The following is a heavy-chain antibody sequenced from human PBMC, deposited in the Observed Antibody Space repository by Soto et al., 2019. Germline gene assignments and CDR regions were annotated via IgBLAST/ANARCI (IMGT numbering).Heavy chain of an antibody. CDR2: IYYSGST. V-gene: IGHV4-39*01. J-gene: IGHJ4*02. CDR3: ARWRSQSRIMITFGGVTQYYFDY. D-gene: IGHD3-16*01. Sequence: SETLALTCTVSGGSIGSSSYYWGWIRQPPWKGLEWLGSIYYSGSTYYNPSLKSRVTISVDTSKNQFSLKLSSVTAADTAVYYCARWRSQSRIMITFGGVTQYYFDYWGQGTLVTVSS. CDR1: GGSIGSSSYY.